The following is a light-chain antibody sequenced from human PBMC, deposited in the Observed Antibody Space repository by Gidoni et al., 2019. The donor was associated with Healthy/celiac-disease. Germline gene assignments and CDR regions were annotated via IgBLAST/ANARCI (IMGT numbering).Light chain of an antibody. CDR1: SSDVGGYNY. CDR2: EVS. CDR3: SSYAGSNNRYV. Sequence: QSALTQPPSASGSPGQSVTISCTGTSSDVGGYNYVSWYQQHPGKAPKLMFYEVSKRPSGVPDRFSGSKSGNTASLTVSGLQAEDEADYYCSSYAGSNNRYVFGTGTKVTLL. V-gene: IGLV2-8*01. J-gene: IGLJ1*01.